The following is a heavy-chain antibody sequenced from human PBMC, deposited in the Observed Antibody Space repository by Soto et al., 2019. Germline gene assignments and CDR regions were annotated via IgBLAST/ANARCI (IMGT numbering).Heavy chain of an antibody. Sequence: SETLSLTCNVSGASMRSYYWTWMRLSPGKGLEWIGDIFYSGSTNLNPSLRSRLSISIDTSKNKFSLMLNSVTAADTAVYYCARDLRCCGLDVWGQGTTVTVSS. V-gene: IGHV4-59*01. CDR2: IFYSGST. CDR3: ARDLRCCGLDV. D-gene: IGHD3-9*01. CDR1: GASMRSYY. J-gene: IGHJ6*02.